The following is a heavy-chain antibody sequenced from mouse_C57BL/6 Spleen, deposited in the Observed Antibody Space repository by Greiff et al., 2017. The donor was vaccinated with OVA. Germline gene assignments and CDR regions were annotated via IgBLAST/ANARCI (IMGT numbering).Heavy chain of an antibody. CDR3: ARLYYYAMDY. CDR2: INPNNGGT. V-gene: IGHV1-18*01. CDR1: GYTFTDYN. Sequence: EVQGVESGPELVKPGASVKIPCKASGYTFTDYNMDWVKQSHGKSLEWIGDINPNNGGTIYNQKFKGKATLTVDKSSSTAYMELRSLTSEDTAVYYCARLYYYAMDYWGQGTSVTVSS. J-gene: IGHJ4*01.